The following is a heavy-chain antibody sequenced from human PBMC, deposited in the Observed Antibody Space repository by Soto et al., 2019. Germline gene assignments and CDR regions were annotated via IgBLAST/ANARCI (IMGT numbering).Heavy chain of an antibody. CDR1: GFTFSSYW. J-gene: IGHJ6*02. CDR3: ARGHGGYSGYDYYYGMDV. V-gene: IGHV3-7*01. CDR2: IKQDGSEK. Sequence: GGSLRLSCAASGFTFSSYWMSWVRQAPGKGLEWVANIKQDGSEKYYVDSVKGRLTISRDNAKNSLYLQMNSLRAEDTAVYYCARGHGGYSGYDYYYGMDVWGQGTTVTVYS. D-gene: IGHD1-26*01.